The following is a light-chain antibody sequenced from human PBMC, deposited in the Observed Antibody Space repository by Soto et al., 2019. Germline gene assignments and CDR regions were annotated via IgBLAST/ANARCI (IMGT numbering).Light chain of an antibody. V-gene: IGLV1-44*01. Sequence: QSVLTQPPSASETPGQRVTISCSGSSSNIGSNTVNWYQQFPETAPKLLIFGNNQRPSGVPDRFSGSKSGTSASLAISGLQYEDEADYYCAAWDDSMNGYVFGTGIKVTVL. J-gene: IGLJ1*01. CDR1: SSNIGSNT. CDR2: GNN. CDR3: AAWDDSMNGYV.